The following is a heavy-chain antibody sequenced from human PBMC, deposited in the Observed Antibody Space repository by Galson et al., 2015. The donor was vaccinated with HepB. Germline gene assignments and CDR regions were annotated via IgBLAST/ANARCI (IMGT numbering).Heavy chain of an antibody. CDR1: GFTFSSYA. D-gene: IGHD6-13*01. CDR3: AKGGVAVGGASSYYMDV. CDR2: ISGSGGST. J-gene: IGHJ6*03. V-gene: IGHV3-23*01. Sequence: SLRLSCAASGFTFSSYAMSWVRQAPGKGLEWVSSISGSGGSTYYADSVKGRFTISRDNAKNTLYLQMNSLRAGDTAVYYCAKGGVAVGGASSYYMDVWGKGTTVTVSS.